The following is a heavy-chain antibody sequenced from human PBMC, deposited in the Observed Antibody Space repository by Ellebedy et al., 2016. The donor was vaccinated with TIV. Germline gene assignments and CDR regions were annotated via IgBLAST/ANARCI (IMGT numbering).Heavy chain of an antibody. CDR3: ARVHCSITTCDYYYMDV. J-gene: IGHJ6*03. V-gene: IGHV4-61*02. CDR1: GGSISSGRFY. Sequence: LRLXXSVSGGSISSGRFYWNWIRQPAGKGLEWIGRIFTSGSFNYNPALMSRVTMSVVTSKNQISLRLSSVTTADTAVYYCARVHCSITTCDYYYMDVWGKGTTVTVSS. D-gene: IGHD1-1*01. CDR2: IFTSGSF.